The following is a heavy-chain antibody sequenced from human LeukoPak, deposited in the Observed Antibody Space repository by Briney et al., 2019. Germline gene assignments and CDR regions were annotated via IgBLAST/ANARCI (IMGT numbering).Heavy chain of an antibody. V-gene: IGHV1-69*05. J-gene: IGHJ4*02. CDR2: IIPIFGTA. CDR1: GCTFSSYA. CDR3: ARAYYYDSSGWSFDY. Sequence: SVKVSCKASGCTFSSYAISRVRQAPGQGLEWMGRIIPIFGTANYAQKFQGRVTITTDESTSTAYMELSSLRSEDTAVYYCARAYYYDSSGWSFDYWGQGTLVTVSS. D-gene: IGHD3-22*01.